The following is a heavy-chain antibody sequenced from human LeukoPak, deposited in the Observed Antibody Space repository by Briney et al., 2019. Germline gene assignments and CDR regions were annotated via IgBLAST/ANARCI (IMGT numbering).Heavy chain of an antibody. CDR1: GFTFSSYG. Sequence: GGSLRLSCAVSGFTFSSYGMHWVRQAPGKGLEWVAFIRYDGIKKDYADSVKGRFTISRDDSKNTLYLQMKNLRAEDTAVYHCAKTLLAGITIFGEDDAFDIWGQGTMVTVSS. J-gene: IGHJ3*02. CDR3: AKTLLAGITIFGEDDAFDI. CDR2: IRYDGIKK. V-gene: IGHV3-30*02. D-gene: IGHD3-3*01.